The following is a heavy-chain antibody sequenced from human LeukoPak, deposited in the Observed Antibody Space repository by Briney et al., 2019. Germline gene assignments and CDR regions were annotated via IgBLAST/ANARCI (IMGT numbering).Heavy chain of an antibody. Sequence: SETLSLTCTVSGGSISSSSYYWGWIRQPPGKGLEWIGSIYYSGSTYYNPSLKSRVTISVDTSKNQFSLKLSSVTAADTAVYHCARTIRDYDFWSGYPPTPDYWGQGTLSPSPQ. J-gene: IGHJ4*02. V-gene: IGHV4-39*01. D-gene: IGHD3-3*01. CDR3: ARTIRDYDFWSGYPPTPDY. CDR2: IYYSGST. CDR1: GGSISSSSYY.